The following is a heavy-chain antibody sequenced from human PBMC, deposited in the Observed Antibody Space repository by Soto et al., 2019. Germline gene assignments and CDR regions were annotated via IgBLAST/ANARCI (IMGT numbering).Heavy chain of an antibody. D-gene: IGHD6-6*01. CDR3: AKDGIAARRAEYFQH. CDR2: ISYDGSNK. J-gene: IGHJ1*01. V-gene: IGHV3-30*18. Sequence: VQLLESGGGLVQPGRSLRLSCAASGFTFSSYGMHWVRQAPGKGLEWVAVISYDGSNKYYADSVKGRFTISRDNSKNTLYLQMNSLRAEDTAVYYCAKDGIAARRAEYFQHWGQGTLVTVSS. CDR1: GFTFSSYG.